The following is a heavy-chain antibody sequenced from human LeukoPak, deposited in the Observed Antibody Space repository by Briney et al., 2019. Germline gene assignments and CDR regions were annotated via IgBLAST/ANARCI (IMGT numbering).Heavy chain of an antibody. D-gene: IGHD2-2*01. CDR1: GYSFTSYW. J-gene: IGHJ4*02. V-gene: IGHV5-51*01. Sequence: GEALQISCKGSGYSFTSYWIGWVRPMPGKGLEWRGIIYPGDSDTRYSPSFQGQVTISADKSISTAYLQWSSLKASDTAMYYCARSGIPAALFDYWGQGTLVTVSS. CDR3: ARSGIPAALFDY. CDR2: IYPGDSDT.